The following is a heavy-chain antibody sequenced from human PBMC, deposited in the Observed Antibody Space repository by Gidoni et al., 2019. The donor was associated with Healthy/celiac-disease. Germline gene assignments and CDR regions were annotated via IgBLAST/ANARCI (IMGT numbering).Heavy chain of an antibody. CDR3: TRDLGSYHLALDY. CDR2: IRSKAYGGTT. Sequence: EVRLVESGAGLVTPGRSLRLTCTAARFTFGDYAISWCRQAPGKGLDGVVFIRSKAYGGTTEYAASVKGRFTISSDDSKSIAYLQMNSLKTEDTAVYYCTRDLGSYHLALDYWGQGTLVTVSS. CDR1: RFTFGDYA. J-gene: IGHJ4*02. D-gene: IGHD1-26*01. V-gene: IGHV3-49*05.